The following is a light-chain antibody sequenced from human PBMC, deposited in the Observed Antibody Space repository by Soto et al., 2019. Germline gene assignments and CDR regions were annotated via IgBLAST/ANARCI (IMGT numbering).Light chain of an antibody. Sequence: DMQMTQSAATLSGSVGDRVTITCRASQTIGSWLAWYQQKTGKAPKLLIYKASTLTSGVPSRFSGSVYGTEFTLTISSLQPDDFATYYGQHYNSYSEAFGQGTKVDI. V-gene: IGKV1-5*03. CDR1: QTIGSW. CDR2: KAS. J-gene: IGKJ1*01. CDR3: QHYNSYSEA.